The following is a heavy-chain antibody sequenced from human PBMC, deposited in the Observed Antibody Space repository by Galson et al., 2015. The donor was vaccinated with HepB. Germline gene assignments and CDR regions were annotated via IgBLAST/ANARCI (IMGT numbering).Heavy chain of an antibody. CDR2: IIPIFGTA. CDR1: GGTFSSYA. CDR3: ASRAVADSDYYYYGMDV. J-gene: IGHJ6*02. Sequence: SVKVSCKASGGTFSSYAISWVRQAPGQGLEWMGGIIPIFGTANYAQKFQGRVTITADKSTSTAYMELSSLRSEDTAVYYCASRAVADSDYYYYGMDVWGQGTTVTVSS. D-gene: IGHD6-19*01. V-gene: IGHV1-69*06.